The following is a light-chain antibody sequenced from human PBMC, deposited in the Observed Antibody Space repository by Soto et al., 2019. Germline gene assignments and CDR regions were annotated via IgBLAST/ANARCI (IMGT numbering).Light chain of an antibody. CDR2: NTI. V-gene: IGLV1-40*01. CDR1: SSNIGAGYD. CDR3: QSYDRSLSGWV. Sequence: QAVLTQPPPVSGAPGQRVTISCNGSSSNIGAGYDVQWDQQVPGTAPKLLISNTINRPPGVPGRFSGSRSDTSASLDISGIRADVEGDYYCQSYDRSLSGWVFGGGAKLTV. J-gene: IGLJ3*02.